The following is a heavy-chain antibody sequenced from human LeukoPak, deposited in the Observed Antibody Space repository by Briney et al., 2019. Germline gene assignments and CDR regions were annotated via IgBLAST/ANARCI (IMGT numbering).Heavy chain of an antibody. D-gene: IGHD3-22*01. CDR1: GGSISSGDYY. V-gene: IGHV4-30-4*01. Sequence: SETLSLTCTVSGGSISSGDYYWGWIRQPPGKGLEWIGYIYYSGSTYYNPSLKSRVTISVDTSKNQFSLKLSSVTAADTAVYYCARDMGHYYDSSGLDYWGQGTLVTVSS. CDR3: ARDMGHYYDSSGLDY. CDR2: IYYSGST. J-gene: IGHJ4*02.